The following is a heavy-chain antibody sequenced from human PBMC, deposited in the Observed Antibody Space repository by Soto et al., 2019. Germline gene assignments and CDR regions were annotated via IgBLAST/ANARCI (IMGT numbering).Heavy chain of an antibody. CDR3: ARDEDAMIKEDAFDI. CDR2: IYYSGST. V-gene: IGHV4-34*01. CDR1: GGSFSGYY. Sequence: SETLSLTCAVYGGSFSGYYWSWIRQPAGKGLEWIGEIYYSGSTYYNPSLKSRVTISVDTSKNQFSLKLSSVTAADTAVYYCARDEDAMIKEDAFDIWGQGTMVTVSS. D-gene: IGHD3-22*01. J-gene: IGHJ3*02.